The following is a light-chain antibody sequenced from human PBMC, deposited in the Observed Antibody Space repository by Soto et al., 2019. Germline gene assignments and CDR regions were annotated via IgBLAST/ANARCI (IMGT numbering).Light chain of an antibody. CDR3: QQSHSNPIT. CDR2: NEV. V-gene: IGKV1-39*01. CDR1: QSIGMY. Sequence: QMTQSPSSLSASVGDRVTLTCWASQSIGMYLNWYQQKPGKAPKLLISNEVGLQSGFPPRFSGSGSGTDFTLTISSLQPEDFATSYCQQSHSNPITFGGGTKVDIK. J-gene: IGKJ4*01.